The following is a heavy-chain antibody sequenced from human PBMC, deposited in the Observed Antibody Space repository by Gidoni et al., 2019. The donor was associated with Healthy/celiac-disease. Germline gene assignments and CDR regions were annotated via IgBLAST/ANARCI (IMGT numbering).Heavy chain of an antibody. CDR1: GFHFGSYA. V-gene: IGHV3-23*01. Sequence: VQLLESGGGLVQPGGSLRLSCAASGFHFGSYAVSWVRQAPGKGLEWVSAISGSGGSTYYADSVKGRFTISRDNSKNTLYLQMNSLRAEDTAVYYCAKALRGGSGSYMLPAFDIWGQGTMVTVSS. CDR2: ISGSGGST. CDR3: AKALRGGSGSYMLPAFDI. J-gene: IGHJ3*02. D-gene: IGHD3-10*01.